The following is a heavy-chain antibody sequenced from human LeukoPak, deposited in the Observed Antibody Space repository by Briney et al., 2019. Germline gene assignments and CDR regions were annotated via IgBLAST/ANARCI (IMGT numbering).Heavy chain of an antibody. V-gene: IGHV3-21*01. J-gene: IGHJ4*02. D-gene: IGHD3-22*01. CDR2: ISSSSAYI. Sequence: PGGSLRLSCAASGLTFSSYSMNWVRQAPGKGLDWVSFISSSSAYIYYADSVKGRFTISRDNAKNSLYLQMNSLRAEDTAVYYCARSSGYYFDYWGQGTLVTVSS. CDR3: ARSSGYYFDY. CDR1: GLTFSSYS.